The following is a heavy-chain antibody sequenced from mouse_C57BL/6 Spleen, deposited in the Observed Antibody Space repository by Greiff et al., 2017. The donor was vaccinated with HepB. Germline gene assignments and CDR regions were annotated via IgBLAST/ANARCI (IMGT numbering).Heavy chain of an antibody. V-gene: IGHV1-15*01. CDR2: IDPETGGT. Sequence: QVQLQQSGAELVRPGASVTLSCKASGYTFTDYEMHWVKQTPVHGLEWIGAIDPETGGTAYNQKFKGKAILTADKSSSTAYMELRSLTSEDSAVYYCTRGRLRYYFDYWGQGTTLTVSS. D-gene: IGHD2-4*01. CDR3: TRGRLRYYFDY. CDR1: GYTFTDYE. J-gene: IGHJ2*01.